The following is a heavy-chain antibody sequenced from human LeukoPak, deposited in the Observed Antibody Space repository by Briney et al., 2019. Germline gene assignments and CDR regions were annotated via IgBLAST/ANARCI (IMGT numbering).Heavy chain of an antibody. V-gene: IGHV4-59*01. J-gene: IGHJ4*02. D-gene: IGHD6-19*01. CDR3: ARESSGWPLDY. CDR2: IYYSGST. Sequence: PSETLSLTCTVSGGSISSYYWNWIRQPPGKGLEWIGYIYYSGSTNYNPSLKSRVTISVGTSKNQFSLKLSSVTAADTAVYYCARESSGWPLDYWGQGTLVTVSS. CDR1: GGSISSYY.